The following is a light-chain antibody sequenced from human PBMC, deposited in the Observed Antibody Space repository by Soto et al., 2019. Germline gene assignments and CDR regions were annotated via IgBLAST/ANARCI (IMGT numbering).Light chain of an antibody. V-gene: IGKV3-15*01. CDR3: QQYYNWPPYT. J-gene: IGKJ2*01. Sequence: EVVMTQSPATLSVSPGDRATLSCRASQSVDTNVAWCQQKPGQAPRLLVHGASTRATGVPARFTGIGSGTDFTLTISGLQSDDFAVYYCQQYYNWPPYTFGQGTKLQIK. CDR1: QSVDTN. CDR2: GAS.